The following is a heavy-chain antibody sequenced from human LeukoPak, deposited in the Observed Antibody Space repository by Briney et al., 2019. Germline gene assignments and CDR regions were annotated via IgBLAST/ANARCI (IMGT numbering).Heavy chain of an antibody. CDR3: ARHTGFGTPHDY. CDR1: GGSISSYY. V-gene: IGHV4-59*08. Sequence: SETLSLTFTVSGGSISSYYWSWIRQPPGKGLEWIGYIYSSGSTNYTPSLKSRVTISVETSKNQFSLKLSSVTAADTAVYYCARHTGFGTPHDYWGQGTLVTVSS. J-gene: IGHJ4*02. CDR2: IYSSGST. D-gene: IGHD3-10*01.